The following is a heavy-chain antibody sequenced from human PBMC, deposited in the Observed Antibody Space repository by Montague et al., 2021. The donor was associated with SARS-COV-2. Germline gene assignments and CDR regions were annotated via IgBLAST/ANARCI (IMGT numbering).Heavy chain of an antibody. V-gene: IGHV4-59*01. J-gene: IGHJ6*02. D-gene: IGHD2-8*01. CDR2: IVYSGSN. Sequence: SETLSLTCTVSGGSISTNYWNWIRQLPGEGLEWIGYIVYSGSNNYNPSLQSRVIMSVDRSKIQFLLKLNSTTAADTAISYCARLPYANSYGMDVWGQGTTVTVSS. CDR3: ARLPYANSYGMDV. CDR1: GGSISTNY.